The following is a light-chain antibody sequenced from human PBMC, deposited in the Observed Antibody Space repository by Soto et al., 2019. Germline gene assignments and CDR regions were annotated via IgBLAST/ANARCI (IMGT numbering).Light chain of an antibody. V-gene: IGKV3-20*01. CDR3: QQYGNSPWT. CDR2: GAS. J-gene: IGKJ1*01. CDR1: QRVSNIY. Sequence: EIVLTQSPGTLSLSPGERATLSCRASQRVSNIYLAWYQHKPGQAPSLLIYGASSRATGIPDRFSGSGSGTDFTLTISRLEPEDFAVYYCQQYGNSPWTFGQGTKVEIK.